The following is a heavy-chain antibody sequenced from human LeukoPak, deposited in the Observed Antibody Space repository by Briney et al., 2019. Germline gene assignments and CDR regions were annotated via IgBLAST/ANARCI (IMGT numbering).Heavy chain of an antibody. D-gene: IGHD3-3*01. Sequence: PGGSLRLSCAASQFTFTTDDMHWVRQAPGKGLEWVAVISYDEDNKYYTDSVKGRFTISRDNSKNTLYLQMNSLRAEDTAVYYCAKGPDGSGLYSLDYWGQGTLVTVSS. CDR1: QFTFTTDD. CDR3: AKGPDGSGLYSLDY. J-gene: IGHJ4*02. V-gene: IGHV3-30*18. CDR2: ISYDEDNK.